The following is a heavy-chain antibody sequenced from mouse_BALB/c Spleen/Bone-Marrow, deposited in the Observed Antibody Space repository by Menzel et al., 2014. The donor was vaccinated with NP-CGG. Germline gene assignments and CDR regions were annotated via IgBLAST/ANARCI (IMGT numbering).Heavy chain of an antibody. V-gene: IGHV14-3*02. Sequence: EVKLQESGAELVKPGASVKLSCTASGFNIKDTYIHWVMQRPEQGLAWIGRIDPASGDTKLDPKFQGEATITADTSSNTACLQVTSLTSEDTAVYYCARVNPWYFDVWGAGTTVTVSS. CDR1: GFNIKDTY. CDR3: ARVNPWYFDV. CDR2: IDPASGDT. J-gene: IGHJ1*01. D-gene: IGHD2-2*01.